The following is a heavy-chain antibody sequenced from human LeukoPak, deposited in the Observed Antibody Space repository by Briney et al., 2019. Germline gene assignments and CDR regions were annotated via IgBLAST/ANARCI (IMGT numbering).Heavy chain of an antibody. J-gene: IGHJ3*02. CDR2: ISYDGSNK. V-gene: IGHV3-30*18. CDR3: AKDPISDI. Sequence: GGSLRLSCAASGFTYSSYGMHWVRQAPGKGQEWVAVISYDGSNKYYADSVKGRFTISRDNSKNTLYLQMNSLRAEDTAVYYCAKDPISDIWGQGTMVTVSS. CDR1: GFTYSSYG.